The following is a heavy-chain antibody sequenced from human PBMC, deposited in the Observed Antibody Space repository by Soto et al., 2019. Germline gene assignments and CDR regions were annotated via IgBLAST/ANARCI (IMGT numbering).Heavy chain of an antibody. CDR1: GFTFRSYA. CDR3: ARVSEQWLGTYYFDY. Sequence: QVQLVESGGGVVQPGRSLRLSCAASGFTFRSYAVHWVRPAPGKGLEWVAFISYDGSNKYYADSVKGRFTISRDNSKNTLYLQRKSLGAEDAAVYSCARVSEQWLGTYYFDYWCQGTLVSVA. CDR2: ISYDGSNK. J-gene: IGHJ4*02. D-gene: IGHD6-19*01. V-gene: IGHV3-30-3*01.